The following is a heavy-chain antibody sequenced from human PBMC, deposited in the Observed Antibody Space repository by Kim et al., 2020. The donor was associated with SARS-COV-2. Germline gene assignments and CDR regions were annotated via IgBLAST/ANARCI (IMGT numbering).Heavy chain of an antibody. CDR3: ARAQGYSSSWWTIDY. Sequence: PSRKSRVTISVDTSKNQFSLKLSSVTAADTAVYYCARAQGYSSSWWTIDYWGQGTLVTVSS. V-gene: IGHV4-39*07. D-gene: IGHD6-13*01. J-gene: IGHJ4*02.